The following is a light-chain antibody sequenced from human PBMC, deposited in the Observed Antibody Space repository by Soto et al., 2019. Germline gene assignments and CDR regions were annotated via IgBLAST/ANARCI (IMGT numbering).Light chain of an antibody. CDR2: GAS. Sequence: IVMTQSPATLSVSPGERATLSCRASQNVNSNLAWYQQKLGQAPRLLIFGASTRATGVPARFSGSGSGTEFTLTISSLPSDDFAVYYCQQYSNRPPWTFGQGTKVDMK. J-gene: IGKJ1*01. V-gene: IGKV3-15*01. CDR1: QNVNSN. CDR3: QQYSNRPPWT.